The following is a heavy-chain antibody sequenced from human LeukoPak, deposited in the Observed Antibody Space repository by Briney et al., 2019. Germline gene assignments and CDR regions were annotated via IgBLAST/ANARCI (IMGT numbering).Heavy chain of an antibody. CDR2: ISSTSNTI. CDR3: ARRSGSGSYYPDY. Sequence: GGSLRLSCAASGFTFSSYSMNWVRQAPGKGLEWFSYISSTSNTIYYTDSVKGRFTISRDNAKNSLYLQMNSLRDGDTAVYYCARRSGSGSYYPDYWGQGTLVTVSS. D-gene: IGHD3-10*01. V-gene: IGHV3-48*02. J-gene: IGHJ4*02. CDR1: GFTFSSYS.